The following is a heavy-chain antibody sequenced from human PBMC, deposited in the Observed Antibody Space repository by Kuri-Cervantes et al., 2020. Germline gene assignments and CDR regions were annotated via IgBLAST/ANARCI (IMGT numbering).Heavy chain of an antibody. V-gene: IGHV3-48*03. J-gene: IGHJ4*02. D-gene: IGHD1-7*01. CDR2: ISSSGSTI. CDR1: GFTFSSYE. Sequence: GGSLRLSCAASGFTFSSYEMNWVRQTPGKGLEWVSYISSSGSTIYYADSVKGRFTISRDNAKNSLYLQMNSLRAEDTAVYYCARAPNNWNYYLYYFDYWGQGTLVTVSS. CDR3: ARAPNNWNYYLYYFDY.